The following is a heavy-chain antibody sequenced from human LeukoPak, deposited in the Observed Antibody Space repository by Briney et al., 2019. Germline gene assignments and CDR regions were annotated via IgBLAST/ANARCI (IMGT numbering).Heavy chain of an antibody. J-gene: IGHJ4*02. V-gene: IGHV1-18*01. CDR1: GYTFNTYG. CDR2: INAYNGNT. CDR3: ARRQGTTLSFDY. Sequence: GASVKVSCKASGYTFNTYGFSWVRQAPGQGLEWMGWINAYNGNTNYAQKLQGRVTMTTETSTSTAYMELGSLRSDDTAVYYCARRQGTTLSFDYWGQGTLVTVSS. D-gene: IGHD1-1*01.